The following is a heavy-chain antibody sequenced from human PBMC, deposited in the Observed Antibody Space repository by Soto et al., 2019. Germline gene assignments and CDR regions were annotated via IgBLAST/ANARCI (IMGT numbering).Heavy chain of an antibody. J-gene: IGHJ5*02. Sequence: QVQLQESGPGLVKPSETLSLTCTVSGGSISSYYWSWIRQPPGKGLEWIGYIYYSGSTNYNPSLKSRGTISVETSKNQFSLKLSSVTAADTAVYYCARAKTPLYSSSWYWFDPWGQGTLVTVSS. CDR3: ARAKTPLYSSSWYWFDP. V-gene: IGHV4-59*08. CDR1: GGSISSYY. CDR2: IYYSGST. D-gene: IGHD6-13*01.